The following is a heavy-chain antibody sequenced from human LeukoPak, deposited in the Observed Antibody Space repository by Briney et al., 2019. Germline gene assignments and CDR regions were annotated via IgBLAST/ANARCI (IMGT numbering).Heavy chain of an antibody. CDR2: ISYDGSNK. V-gene: IGHV3-30-3*01. Sequence: GRSLRLSCAASGFTFSSYAMHWVRQAPGKGLEWVAVISYDGSNKYYADSVKGRFTISRDNSKNTLYLQMNSLRAEDTAVYYCARGESEYGDHTHFDYWGQGTLVTVSS. J-gene: IGHJ4*02. D-gene: IGHD4-17*01. CDR3: ARGESEYGDHTHFDY. CDR1: GFTFSSYA.